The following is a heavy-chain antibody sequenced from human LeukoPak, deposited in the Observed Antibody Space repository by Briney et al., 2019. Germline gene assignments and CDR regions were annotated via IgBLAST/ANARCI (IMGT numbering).Heavy chain of an antibody. CDR2: MNPNSGNT. V-gene: IGHV1-8*03. Sequence: ASVKVSCQASGYTFTSYDINWVRQATGQGREWMGWMNPNSGNTGYAQKFQGRVTITRNTSIRTAYMELSSLRYEDTAVYYCARGSPEALTGEGFDYWGQGTLVTVSS. J-gene: IGHJ4*02. CDR3: ARGSPEALTGEGFDY. CDR1: GYTFTSYD. D-gene: IGHD7-27*01.